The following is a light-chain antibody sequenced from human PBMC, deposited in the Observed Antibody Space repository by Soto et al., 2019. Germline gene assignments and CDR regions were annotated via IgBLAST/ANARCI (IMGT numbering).Light chain of an antibody. V-gene: IGKV3-20*01. Sequence: EIVMTQSPVTLSVSPGERATLSCRASQSVSSRSLAWYQQKPGQAPRLLISDASNRAADIPDRFSGSGSGTDFTLTINRLEPEDFAVYYCQQYAGSPRTFGQGTKVDIK. CDR2: DAS. CDR1: QSVSSRS. J-gene: IGKJ1*01. CDR3: QQYAGSPRT.